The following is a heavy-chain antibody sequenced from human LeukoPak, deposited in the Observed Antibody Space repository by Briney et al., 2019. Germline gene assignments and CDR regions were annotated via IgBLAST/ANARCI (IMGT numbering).Heavy chain of an antibody. J-gene: IGHJ4*02. CDR1: GFTFSSYG. D-gene: IGHD3-10*01. Sequence: GGSLRLSCAASGFTFSSYGMHWVRQAPGKGLEWVAFIRYDGTNKYYADSVKGRFTVSRDNSKNTLYLQMNSLRAEDTAVYYCARARYGSGSYYIDYWGQGTLVTVSS. CDR3: ARARYGSGSYYIDY. CDR2: IRYDGTNK. V-gene: IGHV3-30*02.